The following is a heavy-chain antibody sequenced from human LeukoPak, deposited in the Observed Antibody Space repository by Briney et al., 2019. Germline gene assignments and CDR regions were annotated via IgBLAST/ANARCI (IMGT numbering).Heavy chain of an antibody. D-gene: IGHD4-11*01. V-gene: IGHV4-4*09. CDR2: IYTSGNT. Sequence: SETLSLTCTVSAGSISSYFWNWVRQPPGKGLEWIGYIYTSGNTNNNPSLKSRVTISVDTSKNQFSLKLSSVTAADTAVYYCVSQNPGQLPPLYWGQGTMVTVSS. CDR3: VSQNPGQLPPLY. J-gene: IGHJ3*01. CDR1: AGSISSYF.